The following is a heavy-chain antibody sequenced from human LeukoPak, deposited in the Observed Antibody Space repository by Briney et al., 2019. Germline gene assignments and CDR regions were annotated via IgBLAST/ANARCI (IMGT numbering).Heavy chain of an antibody. CDR2: IYPGDSDT. V-gene: IGHV5-51*01. D-gene: IGHD3-10*01. J-gene: IGHJ4*02. CDR3: ARHPLLWFGGNNNGAVYYFDY. Sequence: GESLKISCRGSGYSFTSYWIGWVRQMPGKGLEWMGIIYPGDSDTRYSPSFQGQVTISADKSISTAYLQWSSLKASDTAMYYCARHPLLWFGGNNNGAVYYFDYWGQGTLVTVSS. CDR1: GYSFTSYW.